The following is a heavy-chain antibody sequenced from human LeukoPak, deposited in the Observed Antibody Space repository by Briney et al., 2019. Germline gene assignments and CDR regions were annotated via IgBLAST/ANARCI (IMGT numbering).Heavy chain of an antibody. D-gene: IGHD3-10*01. CDR1: GGSFSGYY. Sequence: SETLSLTCAVYGGSFSGYYWSWIRQPPGKGLEWIGEINHSGSTNYNPSLKSRVSISVDTSKNQFSLKLSSVTAADTAVYYCARDDTVRGEGWFNPWGQGTLVTVSS. CDR3: ARDDTVRGEGWFNP. J-gene: IGHJ5*02. CDR2: INHSGST. V-gene: IGHV4-34*01.